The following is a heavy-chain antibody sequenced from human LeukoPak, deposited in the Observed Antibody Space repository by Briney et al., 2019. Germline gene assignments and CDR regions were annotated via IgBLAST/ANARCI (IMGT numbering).Heavy chain of an antibody. CDR1: GFTFSSYG. CDR2: IWYDGSNK. J-gene: IGHJ4*02. V-gene: IGHV3-33*01. Sequence: PGRSLRLSCAASGFTFSSYGMHWVRQAPGKGLEWVAVIWYDGSNKYYADSVKGRFTISRDNSKNTLYLQMNSLRAEDTAVYYCARDERIAAAGVLDYWGQGTLVTVSS. D-gene: IGHD6-13*01. CDR3: ARDERIAAAGVLDY.